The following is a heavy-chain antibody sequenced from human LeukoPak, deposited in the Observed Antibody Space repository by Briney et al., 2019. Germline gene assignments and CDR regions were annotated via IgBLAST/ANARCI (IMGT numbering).Heavy chain of an antibody. Sequence: GGSLRLSCAAYGFTVSSNYMSWVRQAPGKGLEWVSVIYSGGSTYYADSVKGRFTISRDNSKNTLYLQMNSLRAEDTAVYYCARVFWELHSNGFDYWGQGTLVTVSS. J-gene: IGHJ4*02. CDR3: ARVFWELHSNGFDY. CDR2: IYSGGST. D-gene: IGHD1-26*01. CDR1: GFTVSSNY. V-gene: IGHV3-53*01.